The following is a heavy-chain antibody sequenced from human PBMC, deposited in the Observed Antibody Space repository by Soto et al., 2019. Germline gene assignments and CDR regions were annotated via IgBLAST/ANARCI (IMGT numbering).Heavy chain of an antibody. J-gene: IGHJ4*02. CDR3: ARTYYYGSGSGTNFDY. CDR1: GFYFSTYA. CDR2: ISTNGGAT. V-gene: IGHV3-64*01. D-gene: IGHD3-10*01. Sequence: GGSLRLSCAASGFYFSTYAMHWVSQAPEKGLEYVASISTNGGATYYAKSVQGRFTISRDNSKNTLYLQMGSLRAEDMAVYYCARTYYYGSGSGTNFDYWGQGSLVTVSS.